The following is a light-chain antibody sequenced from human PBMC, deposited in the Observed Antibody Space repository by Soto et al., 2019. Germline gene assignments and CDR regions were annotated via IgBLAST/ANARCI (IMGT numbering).Light chain of an antibody. CDR1: SSNIGAGYD. CDR3: QSYDSSLSGAV. Sequence: QAVVTQPPAVSGAPGQRVTISCTGSSSNIGAGYDVHWYQQLPGPAPKLLIYGNSNRPSGVPDRFSGSKSGPSASLAITGLQAEDEADYYCQSYDSSLSGAVFGGGTQLTVL. V-gene: IGLV1-40*01. J-gene: IGLJ7*01. CDR2: GNS.